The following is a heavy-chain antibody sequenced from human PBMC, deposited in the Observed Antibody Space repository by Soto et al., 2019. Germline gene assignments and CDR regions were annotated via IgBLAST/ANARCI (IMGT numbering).Heavy chain of an antibody. CDR1: GGSISSSSYY. Sequence: PSETLSLTCTVSGGSISSSSYYWGWIRQPPGKGLEWIGSIYYSGSTYYNPSLKSRVTISVDTSKNQFSLKLSSVTAADTAVYYCAREGSYKNYYYYGMDVWGQGTTVTVSS. V-gene: IGHV4-39*07. CDR3: AREGSYKNYYYYGMDV. J-gene: IGHJ6*02. CDR2: IYYSGST. D-gene: IGHD2-15*01.